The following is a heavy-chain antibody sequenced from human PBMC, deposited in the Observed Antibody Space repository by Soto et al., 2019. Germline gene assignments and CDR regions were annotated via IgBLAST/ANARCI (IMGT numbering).Heavy chain of an antibody. CDR3: ARVYCGGVCCSGGDFDY. D-gene: IGHD2-21*01. Sequence: QAQLVQSGTEVKKAGSAVKVSCKTSGYTFTTYGISWIRQAPGQGLEWIAWISVHNGDTNYAQKVQGRVTMTTDTLTTTAYLELRSRRSDDTAVYYCARVYCGGVCCSGGDFDYWGQGTLVTVS. J-gene: IGHJ4*02. CDR1: GYTFTTYG. V-gene: IGHV1-18*01. CDR2: ISVHNGDT.